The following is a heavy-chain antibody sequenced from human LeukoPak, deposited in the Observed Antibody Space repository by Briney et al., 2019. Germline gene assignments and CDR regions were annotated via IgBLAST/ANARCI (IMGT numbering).Heavy chain of an antibody. J-gene: IGHJ5*02. CDR2: ISYDGSKK. V-gene: IGHV3-30*18. CDR1: GFTFSSYG. D-gene: IGHD6-13*01. CDR3: AKPRPSYSSSWYDH. Sequence: GGSLRLSCAASGFTFSSYGMHWVRQAPGKGPEWVAVISYDGSKKFYADSVKGRFTISRDNSKNTLYLQMNSLRAEDTAVYYCAKPRPSYSSSWYDHWGQGTLVTVSS.